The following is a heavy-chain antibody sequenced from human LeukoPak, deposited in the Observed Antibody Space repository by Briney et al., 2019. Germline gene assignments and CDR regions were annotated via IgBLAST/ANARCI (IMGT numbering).Heavy chain of an antibody. CDR2: MNPNSGNT. V-gene: IGHV1-8*01. CDR3: AGGGYGSGSWFYYYYGMDV. CDR1: GYTFTSYD. J-gene: IGHJ6*02. D-gene: IGHD3-10*01. Sequence: ASVKVSFKASGYTFTSYDINWVRQANGQGLEWMGWMNPNSGNTGYAQKFQGRVTMTRNTSISTAYMELSSLRSEDTAVYYCAGGGYGSGSWFYYYYGMDVWGQGTTVTVSS.